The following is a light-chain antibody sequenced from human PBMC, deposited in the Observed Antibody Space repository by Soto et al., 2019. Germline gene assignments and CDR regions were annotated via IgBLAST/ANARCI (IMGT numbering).Light chain of an antibody. CDR3: SSYTSSSTYV. J-gene: IGLJ1*01. CDR2: DVS. CDR1: SSDVGGYDY. Sequence: QSVLTEPASVSGSPGQSIAISCTGTSSDVGGYDYVSWYQQHPGKAPKLMIYDVSNRPSGVSNRFSGSKSDNTASLTISGLQAEDDAYYYCSSYTSSSTYVFGTGTKVTVL. V-gene: IGLV2-14*01.